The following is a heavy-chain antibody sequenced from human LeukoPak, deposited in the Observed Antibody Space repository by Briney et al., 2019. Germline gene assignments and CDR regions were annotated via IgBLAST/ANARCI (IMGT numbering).Heavy chain of an antibody. J-gene: IGHJ4*02. D-gene: IGHD6-13*01. CDR1: GFTFSTYT. V-gene: IGHV3-74*01. Sequence: GGSLRLSCAVSGFTFSTYTMNWVRQAPGKGLVWVSLINGDGSTISYADSVKGRFTISRDNAKNRLYLQMNSLGAEDTAVYYCASTIGSAGTQYWGQGTLVTVSS. CDR2: INGDGSTI. CDR3: ASTIGSAGTQY.